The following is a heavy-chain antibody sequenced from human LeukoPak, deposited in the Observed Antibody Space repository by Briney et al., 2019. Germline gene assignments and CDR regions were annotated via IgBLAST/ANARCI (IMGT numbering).Heavy chain of an antibody. D-gene: IGHD6-19*01. Sequence: GGSLRLSCTASGFTFGDYAMTWVRQAPGKGLEWVGFIRSKVYGGTPEYAASVKGRFTIARDDSKSVAYLQMNYLKTEDTAVYYCSRVDGGGSGCDEDFWGQGTLVTVSS. CDR2: IRSKVYGGTP. V-gene: IGHV3-49*04. CDR1: GFTFGDYA. J-gene: IGHJ4*02. CDR3: SRVDGGGSGCDEDF.